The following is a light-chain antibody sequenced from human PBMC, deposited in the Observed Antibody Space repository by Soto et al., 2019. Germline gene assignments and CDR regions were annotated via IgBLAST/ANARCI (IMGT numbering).Light chain of an antibody. V-gene: IGKV3-20*01. CDR2: GAS. CDR1: QSVTNTY. CDR3: QQRET. J-gene: IGKJ1*01. Sequence: EIVLTQSPGTLSLSPGERATLSCRASQSVTNTYLAWYQHKPGQAPRLLIYGASSRASGIPDRFSGSGSGTDFTLTISRLELEDFAVYYCQQRETFGQGTKVEIK.